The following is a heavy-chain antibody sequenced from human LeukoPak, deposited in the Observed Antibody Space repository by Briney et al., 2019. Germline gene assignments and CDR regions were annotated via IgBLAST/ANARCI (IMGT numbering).Heavy chain of an antibody. CDR2: INPNSGGT. V-gene: IGHV1-2*02. CDR3: AREKDSSGYGY. Sequence: GGPVKVSCKGSGYTLTRSHMHWVGQGPGQRVEWMGWINPNSGGTNYAQKFQGRVTMTRDTSISTAYMELSRLRSDDTAVYYCAREKDSSGYGYWGQGTLVTVSS. CDR1: GYTLTRSH. D-gene: IGHD3-22*01. J-gene: IGHJ4*02.